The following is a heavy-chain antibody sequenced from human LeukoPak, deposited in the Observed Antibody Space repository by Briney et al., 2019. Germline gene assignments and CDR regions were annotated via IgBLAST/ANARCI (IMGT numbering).Heavy chain of an antibody. J-gene: IGHJ6*02. V-gene: IGHV4-59*01. CDR3: ARRGYCSGGSCRTGMDV. D-gene: IGHD2-15*01. Sequence: PSETLSLTCTVSGGSISSYYWSWIRQTPGKGLEWIRYIYYSGSTNYNPSLKSRVTISVDTSKNQFSLKLSSVTAADTAVYYCARRGYCSGGSCRTGMDVWGQGTTVTVSS. CDR2: IYYSGST. CDR1: GGSISSYY.